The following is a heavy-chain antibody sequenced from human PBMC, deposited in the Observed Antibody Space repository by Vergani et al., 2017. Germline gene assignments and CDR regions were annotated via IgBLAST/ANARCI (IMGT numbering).Heavy chain of an antibody. D-gene: IGHD5-18*01. CDR1: GYSISSGYY. J-gene: IGHJ4*02. CDR3: ARVPGYSYGYAVDY. Sequence: QVQLQESGPGLVKPSETLSLTCTVSGYSISSGYYWGWLRQPPGKGLEWIGSIYHSGSTYYNPSLKSRVTISVDTSKNQFSLKLSAVTAADTAVYYCARVPGYSYGYAVDYWGQGTLVTVSS. V-gene: IGHV4-38-2*02. CDR2: IYHSGST.